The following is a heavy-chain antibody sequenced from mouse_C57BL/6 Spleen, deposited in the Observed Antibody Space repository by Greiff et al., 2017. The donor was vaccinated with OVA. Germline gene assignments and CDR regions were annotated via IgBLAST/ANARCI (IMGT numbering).Heavy chain of an antibody. CDR3: AREKYYGSSPRYFDV. D-gene: IGHD1-1*01. CDR1: GFTFSSYA. J-gene: IGHJ1*03. Sequence: DVQLVESGGGLVKPGGSLKLSCAASGFTFSSYAMSWVRQTPEKRLEWVATLSDGGSYTYYPDNVKGRFTISRDNAKNNLYLQMSHLKSEDTAMYYCAREKYYGSSPRYFDVWGTGTTVTVSS. V-gene: IGHV5-4*01. CDR2: LSDGGSYT.